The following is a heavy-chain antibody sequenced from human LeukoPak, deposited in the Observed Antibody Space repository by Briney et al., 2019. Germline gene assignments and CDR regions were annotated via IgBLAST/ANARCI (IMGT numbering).Heavy chain of an antibody. CDR2: INHSGST. CDR1: GGSFSGYS. V-gene: IGHV4-34*01. CDR3: ARGGPTDY. J-gene: IGHJ4*02. Sequence: PSETLSLTCAVYGGSFSGYSWSWIRQPPGKGLEWIGEINHSGSTNYNPSLKSRVTISVDTSKNQFSLKLSSVTAADTAVYYRARGGPTDYWGQGTLVTVSS.